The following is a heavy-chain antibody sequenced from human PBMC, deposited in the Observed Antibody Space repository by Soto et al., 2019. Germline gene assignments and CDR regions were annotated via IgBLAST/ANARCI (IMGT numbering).Heavy chain of an antibody. J-gene: IGHJ4*01. CDR3: ARVHVMVVAGSTFDY. CDR1: GYSMSRGSD. CDR2: IYHGGTT. Sequence: SETMALTCTFSGYSMSRGSDWALIRHPPGKGPEWIASIYHGGTTFYNPSLKSRITISVDTSNNQFSLKLTSVTAADTAVYYCARVHVMVVAGSTFDYWGHGTLVTISS. V-gene: IGHV4-38-2*02. D-gene: IGHD6-19*01.